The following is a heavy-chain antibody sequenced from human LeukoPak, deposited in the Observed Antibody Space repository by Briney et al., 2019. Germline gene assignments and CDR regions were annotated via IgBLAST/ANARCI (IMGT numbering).Heavy chain of an antibody. CDR3: AELGITMIGGV. J-gene: IGHJ6*04. V-gene: IGHV3-23*01. CDR1: GFNFDTYG. D-gene: IGHD3-10*02. Sequence: GGSLRLSCAASGFNFDTYGLSWVRQAPGKGLEWVSSISASGVTSESADSIKGRFTISRDNSRNTLYLQMNSLRAEDTAVYYCAELGITMIGGVWGKGTTVTISS. CDR2: ISASGVTS.